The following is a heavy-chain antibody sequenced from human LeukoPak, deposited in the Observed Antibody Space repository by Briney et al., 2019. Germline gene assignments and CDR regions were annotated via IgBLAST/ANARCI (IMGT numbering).Heavy chain of an antibody. V-gene: IGHV3-48*02. CDR3: ARVLRGLYNLGD. CDR1: GFSLSISG. CDR2: ISSSSDLM. J-gene: IGHJ4*02. Sequence: GGSLRLSCEASGFSLSISGMNWVRQAPGKGLEWVSYISSSSDLMSYVASVKGRITVSRDNAKNSLFLQMNSLRDEDTAVYYCARVLRGLYNLGDWGQGTLVTVSS. D-gene: IGHD3-10*01.